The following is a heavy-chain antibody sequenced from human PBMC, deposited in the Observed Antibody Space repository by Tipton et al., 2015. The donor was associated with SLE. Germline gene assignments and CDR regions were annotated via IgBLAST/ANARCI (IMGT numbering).Heavy chain of an antibody. Sequence: LRLSCAVYGGSFSGYYWSWIRQPPGKGLEWIGEINHSGSTNKNPSLKSRVTISVDTSKNQFSLKLSSVTAADTAVYYCARIQIPRAFDIWGQGTMVTVSS. V-gene: IGHV4-34*01. J-gene: IGHJ3*02. D-gene: IGHD2-21*01. CDR1: GGSFSGYY. CDR2: INHSGST. CDR3: ARIQIPRAFDI.